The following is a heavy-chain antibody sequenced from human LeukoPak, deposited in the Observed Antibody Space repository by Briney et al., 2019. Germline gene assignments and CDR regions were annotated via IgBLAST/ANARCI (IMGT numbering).Heavy chain of an antibody. CDR2: ISSSGSTI. CDR3: ARDSRIEMGYCSSTSCPYYYYYGMDV. J-gene: IGHJ6*02. D-gene: IGHD2-2*01. CDR1: GFTFGDYY. Sequence: GGSLRLSCAASGFTFGDYYMSWIRQAPGKGLEWVSYISSSGSTIYYADSVKGRFTISRDNAKNSLYLQMNSLRAEDTAVYYCARDSRIEMGYCSSTSCPYYYYYGMDVWGQGTTVTVSS. V-gene: IGHV3-11*01.